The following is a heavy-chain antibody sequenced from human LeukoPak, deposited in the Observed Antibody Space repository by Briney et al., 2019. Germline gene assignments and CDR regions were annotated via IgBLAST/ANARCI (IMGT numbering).Heavy chain of an antibody. CDR2: IIPIFGTA. Sequence: GASVKVSCKASGGTFSSYTISWVRQAPGQGLEWMGGIIPIFGTANYAQKFQGRVTITTDESTSTAYMELSSLRSEDTAVYYCAREGDKAAAGFDYWGQGTLVTVSS. CDR1: GGTFSSYT. V-gene: IGHV1-69*05. J-gene: IGHJ4*02. D-gene: IGHD6-13*01. CDR3: AREGDKAAAGFDY.